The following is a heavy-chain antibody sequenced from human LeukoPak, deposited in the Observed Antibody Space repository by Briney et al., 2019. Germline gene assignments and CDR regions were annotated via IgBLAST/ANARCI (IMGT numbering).Heavy chain of an antibody. J-gene: IGHJ4*02. CDR2: INPSGGST. V-gene: IGHV1-46*01. Sequence: ASVKVSCKASGYTFTSYYMHWVRQAPGQGLEWMGIINPSGGSTSCAQRFQGRVTMTRDMSTSTVYMELSSLRSEDTAVYYCARMLYYDFWSGAPFDYWGQGTLVTVSS. CDR1: GYTFTSYY. CDR3: ARMLYYDFWSGAPFDY. D-gene: IGHD3-3*01.